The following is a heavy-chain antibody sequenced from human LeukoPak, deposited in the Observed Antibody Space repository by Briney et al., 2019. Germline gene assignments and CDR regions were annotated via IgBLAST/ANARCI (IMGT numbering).Heavy chain of an antibody. CDR3: ARSSTGTTYGY. CDR1: GGSISSYY. J-gene: IGHJ4*02. V-gene: IGHV4-59*01. CDR2: IYYSGST. Sequence: SETLSLTCTVSGGSISSYYWSWIRQPPGKGLEWIGYIYYSGSTNYNPSLKSRVTISVDTSKNQFSLKLSSVTAADTAVYYCARSSTGTTYGYWGQGTLVTVSS. D-gene: IGHD1-1*01.